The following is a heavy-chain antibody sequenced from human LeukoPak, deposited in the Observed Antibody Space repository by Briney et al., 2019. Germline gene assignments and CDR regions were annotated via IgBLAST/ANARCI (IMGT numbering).Heavy chain of an antibody. J-gene: IGHJ4*02. D-gene: IGHD3-22*01. CDR3: ARGRDYYDSSGYYSRQLYFDY. V-gene: IGHV4-4*02. CDR2: IYQSGST. CDR1: GGSITSTNW. Sequence: SGTLSLTCAVSGGSITSTNWWSWVRQPPGKGLEWVGEIYQSGSTNYNPSLKSRVTISVDTSKNQFSLKLSSVTAADTAVYYCARGRDYYDSSGYYSRQLYFDYWGQGTLVTVSS.